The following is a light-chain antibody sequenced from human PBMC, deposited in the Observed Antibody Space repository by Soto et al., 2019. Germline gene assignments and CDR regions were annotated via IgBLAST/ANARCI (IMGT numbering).Light chain of an antibody. Sequence: ETVLTHSPGTLSLSPGERATLSCRPSQSVSRSYLAWYQQKPGQAPRLXIYGVSSRESGIPDRFFGSGAGTEFTRTINRLEPEDVAVYYCQQYVSGTITFRQGTRLEIK. V-gene: IGKV3-20*01. CDR3: QQYVSGTIT. CDR1: QSVSRSY. CDR2: GVS. J-gene: IGKJ5*01.